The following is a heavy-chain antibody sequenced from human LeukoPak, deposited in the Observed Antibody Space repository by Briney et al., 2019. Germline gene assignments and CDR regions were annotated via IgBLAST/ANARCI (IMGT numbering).Heavy chain of an antibody. CDR1: GFTFSTYW. Sequence: PGGSLRLSCAASGFTFSTYWMTWVRQAPGKGPEWVANIKEDGSATYNVDSVKGRFTISRDNAKKSLYLQMNSLRAEDTAVYYCARDSPGYLAYDSWGQGTLVTVSS. J-gene: IGHJ4*02. CDR3: ARDSPGYLAYDS. V-gene: IGHV3-7*04. CDR2: IKEDGSAT. D-gene: IGHD1-1*01.